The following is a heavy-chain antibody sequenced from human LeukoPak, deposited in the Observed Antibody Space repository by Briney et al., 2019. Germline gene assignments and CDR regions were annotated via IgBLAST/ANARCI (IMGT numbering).Heavy chain of an antibody. CDR2: INPNSGGT. D-gene: IGHD2-15*01. V-gene: IGHV1-2*02. J-gene: IGHJ4*02. Sequence: ASVKVSCKASGYTFTGYYMHWVRQAPGQGLQWMGWINPNSGGTNYAQNFQGRVTMTRDTSISTALMELSRLRSDDTAVYYCARDSCSGGSCFSGQYYFDYWGQGTLVSVSS. CDR3: ARDSCSGGSCFSGQYYFDY. CDR1: GYTFTGYY.